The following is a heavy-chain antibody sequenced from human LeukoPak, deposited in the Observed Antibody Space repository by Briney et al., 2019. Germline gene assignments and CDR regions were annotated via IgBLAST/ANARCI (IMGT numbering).Heavy chain of an antibody. CDR1: GYTFTSYY. D-gene: IGHD3-22*01. V-gene: IGHV1-46*01. Sequence: ASVKVSCKASGYTFTSYYMHWVRQAPGQGLEWMGIINPSGGSTSYAQTFQGRVTMTRDTSTSTVYLELSSLRSEDTAAYYCARGRDPTYYYDSSGSPIDYWGQGTLVTVSS. CDR2: INPSGGST. J-gene: IGHJ4*02. CDR3: ARGRDPTYYYDSSGSPIDY.